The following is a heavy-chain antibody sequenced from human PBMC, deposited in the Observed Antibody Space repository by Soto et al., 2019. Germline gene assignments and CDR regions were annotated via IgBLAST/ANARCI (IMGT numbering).Heavy chain of an antibody. CDR1: GFTFSSYW. D-gene: IGHD5-18*01. CDR2: IKQSGSET. J-gene: IGHJ4*02. Sequence: GGSLRLSCAASGFTFSSYWMTWVRQAPGKGLEWVANIKQSGSETYYVDSVKGRFSISRDDAKNALYLQMNTLRVEDTAVYFCARGYSIDYWGQGTLVTVSS. CDR3: ARGYSIDY. V-gene: IGHV3-7*03.